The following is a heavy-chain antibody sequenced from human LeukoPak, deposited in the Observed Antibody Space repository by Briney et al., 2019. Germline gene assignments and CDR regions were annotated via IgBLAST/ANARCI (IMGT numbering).Heavy chain of an antibody. CDR1: GYTFTSYG. D-gene: IGHD3-22*01. V-gene: IGHV1-18*01. CDR3: ARDPPTDYYDSSGYYDY. J-gene: IGHJ4*02. Sequence: ASVKLLCKASGYTFTSYGIIWARQAPGQGFEWMGWISAYNGNKHYAKKLQGRVTMTTDTSTSTAYMELRSLRSDDTAVYYCARDPPTDYYDSSGYYDYWGQGTLVTVCS. CDR2: ISAYNGNK.